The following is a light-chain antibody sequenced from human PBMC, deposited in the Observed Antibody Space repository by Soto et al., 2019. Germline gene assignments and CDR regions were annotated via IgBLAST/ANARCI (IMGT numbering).Light chain of an antibody. Sequence: QAVVTQPPSVSGAPGQRVTISCTGSSSNLGAGYDVHWYQHLPGTAPKLLIYGNTNRPSGVPDRFSGSKSGTSASLAITGLRAEDEADYYCQSYDSSLSGSWVFGGGTKLTVL. J-gene: IGLJ3*02. CDR2: GNT. CDR1: SSNLGAGYD. CDR3: QSYDSSLSGSWV. V-gene: IGLV1-40*01.